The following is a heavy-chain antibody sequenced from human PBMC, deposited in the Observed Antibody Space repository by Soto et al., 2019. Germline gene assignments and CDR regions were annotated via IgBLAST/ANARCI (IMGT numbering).Heavy chain of an antibody. Sequence: EVQLVETGGGLIQPGGSLRLSCAASGFTVSSNYMNWVRQAPGKGLEWVSIIYSDGTTSYADSVKGRFTISRDNFKNTLHLQMNSLRAEDTAVYCCAIFSNWGQGTLVTVSS. J-gene: IGHJ4*02. CDR1: GFTVSSNY. CDR2: IYSDGTT. V-gene: IGHV3-53*02. CDR3: AIFSN. D-gene: IGHD4-4*01.